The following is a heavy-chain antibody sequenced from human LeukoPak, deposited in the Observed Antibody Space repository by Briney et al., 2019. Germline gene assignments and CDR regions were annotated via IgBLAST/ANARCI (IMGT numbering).Heavy chain of an antibody. Sequence: PSETLSLTCAVYRGSFSGYYWSWIRQPPGKGLEWIGEINHSGSTNYNPSLKSRVTISVDTSKNQFSLKLSSVTAADTAVYYCARRSKYGDSADYWGQGTLVTVSS. J-gene: IGHJ4*02. CDR2: INHSGST. D-gene: IGHD4-17*01. CDR1: RGSFSGYY. V-gene: IGHV4-34*01. CDR3: ARRSKYGDSADY.